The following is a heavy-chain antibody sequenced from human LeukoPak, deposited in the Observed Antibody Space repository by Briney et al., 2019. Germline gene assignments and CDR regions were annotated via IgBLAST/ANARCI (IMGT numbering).Heavy chain of an antibody. D-gene: IGHD1-26*01. V-gene: IGHV3-30*18. CDR3: VKDRTINGRSSPFDS. CDR1: GIPFTTYC. J-gene: IGHJ4*02. CDR2: IPFDGRNQ. Sequence: PGGSLRLSCGASGIPFTTYCVHWVRQAPRKGLEGVAAIPFDGRNQNYADSVKGRFTIFRDNSQNTLYLQMNSLRAEDTVLYYCVKDRTINGRSSPFDSWGQGTLVTVSS.